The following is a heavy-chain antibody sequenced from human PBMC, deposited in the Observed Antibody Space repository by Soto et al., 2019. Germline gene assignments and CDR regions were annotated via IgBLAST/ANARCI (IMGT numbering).Heavy chain of an antibody. Sequence: QVQLQESGPGLVKPSQTLSLTCTVSGGSISSGGYYWSWIRQHPGKGLEWIGYIDYSGSTYYNPCLKGRVTICVDTCKNQCALKLSSVTAADTAVYYCARSADYDGLNWFDPWGQGSLVTVFS. CDR2: IDYSGST. V-gene: IGHV4-31*03. CDR3: ARSADYDGLNWFDP. D-gene: IGHD4-17*01. J-gene: IGHJ5*02. CDR1: GGSISSGGYY.